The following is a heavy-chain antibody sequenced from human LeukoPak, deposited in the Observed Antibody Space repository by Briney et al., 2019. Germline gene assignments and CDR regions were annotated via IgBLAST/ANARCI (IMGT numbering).Heavy chain of an antibody. CDR1: AGSISSYY. CDR3: ARGEYDFWSGPMGVNAFDI. V-gene: IGHV4-59*01. Sequence: SETLSLTCTVSAGSISSYYWSWIRQPPGKGLEWLGYIYYSGSTNYNPSLKSRVTISVDTSKNQFSLKLSSVTAADTAVYYCARGEYDFWSGPMGVNAFDIWGQGTMVTVSS. CDR2: IYYSGST. J-gene: IGHJ3*02. D-gene: IGHD3-3*01.